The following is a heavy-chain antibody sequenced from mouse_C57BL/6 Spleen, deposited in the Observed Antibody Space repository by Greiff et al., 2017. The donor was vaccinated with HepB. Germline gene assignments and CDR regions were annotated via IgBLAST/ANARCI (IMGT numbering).Heavy chain of an antibody. CDR3: ARREGVYYYWYFDV. CDR2: IDPNSGGT. CDR1: GYTFTSYW. V-gene: IGHV1-72*01. Sequence: QVQLKQPGAELVKPGASVKLSCKASGYTFTSYWMHWVKQRPGRGLEWIGRIDPNSGGTKYNEKFKSKATLTVDKPSSTAYMQLSSLTSEDSAVYYCARREGVYYYWYFDVWGTGTTVTVSS. J-gene: IGHJ1*03. D-gene: IGHD1-1*01.